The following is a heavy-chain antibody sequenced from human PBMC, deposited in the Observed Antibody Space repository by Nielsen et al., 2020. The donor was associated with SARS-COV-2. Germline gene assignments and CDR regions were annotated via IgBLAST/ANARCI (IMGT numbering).Heavy chain of an antibody. CDR2: ISAYNGNT. D-gene: IGHD2-2*01. CDR3: ARGIQYCSSTSCYFRPYYYYMDV. V-gene: IGHV1-18*01. Sequence: WVRQAPGQGLEWMGWISAYNGNTNYAQKLQGRVTMTTDTSTSTAYMELRSLRSDDTAVYYCARGIQYCSSTSCYFRPYYYYMDVWGKGTTGTVSS. J-gene: IGHJ6*03.